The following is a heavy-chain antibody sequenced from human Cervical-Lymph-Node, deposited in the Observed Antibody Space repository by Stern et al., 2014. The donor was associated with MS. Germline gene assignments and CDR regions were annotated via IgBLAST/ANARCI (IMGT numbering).Heavy chain of an antibody. J-gene: IGHJ5*01. CDR1: GGSISSGSHY. D-gene: IGHD5/OR15-5a*01. CDR3: AREWIYEVSWFDS. V-gene: IGHV4-61*02. Sequence: QEQLQESGPGLVKPSQTLSLTCTVSGGSISSGSHYWSWIRQPAGKGLEWVGRIYSTGRVDYNPSFKGRVTMSVDTSKDQFSLELRSVTAADTAMYYCAREWIYEVSWFDSWGQGSLVIVSS. CDR2: IYSTGRV.